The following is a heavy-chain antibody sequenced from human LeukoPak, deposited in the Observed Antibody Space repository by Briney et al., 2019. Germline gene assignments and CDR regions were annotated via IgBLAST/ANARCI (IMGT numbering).Heavy chain of an antibody. D-gene: IGHD1-26*01. Sequence: PSETLSLTCTVSGGSISSYYWSWIRQPPGKGLEWIGYIYYSGSTNYNPSPKSRVTISVDTSKNQFSLKLSSVTAADTAVYYCARQAPYLVGASHFDYWGQGTLVTVSS. CDR2: IYYSGST. V-gene: IGHV4-59*08. CDR1: GGSISSYY. J-gene: IGHJ4*02. CDR3: ARQAPYLVGASHFDY.